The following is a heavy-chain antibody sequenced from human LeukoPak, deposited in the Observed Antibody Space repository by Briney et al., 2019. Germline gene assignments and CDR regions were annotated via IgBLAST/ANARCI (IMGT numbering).Heavy chain of an antibody. CDR1: GFTFSSYG. Sequence: PGGSLRLSCAASGFTFSSYGMHWVRQAPGKGLEWVAFIRYDGSNKYYADSVKGRFTISRDNAKNSLYLQMNSLRAEDTAVYYCARDSWVRAVAGRGAFDIWGQGTMVTVSS. CDR2: IRYDGSNK. J-gene: IGHJ3*02. V-gene: IGHV3-30*02. D-gene: IGHD6-19*01. CDR3: ARDSWVRAVAGRGAFDI.